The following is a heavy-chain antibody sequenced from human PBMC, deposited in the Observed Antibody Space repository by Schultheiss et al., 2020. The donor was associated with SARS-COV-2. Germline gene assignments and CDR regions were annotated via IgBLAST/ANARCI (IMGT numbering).Heavy chain of an antibody. CDR3: ARERGYYGSDYGMDV. CDR2: ISSSGSTI. V-gene: IGHV3-48*01. D-gene: IGHD3-10*01. CDR1: GFTFSSYG. Sequence: GGSLRLSCAASGFTFSSYGMHWVRQAPGKGLEWVSYISSSGSTIYYTDSVKGRFTISRDNSKNTLYLQMNSLRPEDTAVYYCARERGYYGSDYGMDVWGQGTTVTVSS. J-gene: IGHJ6*02.